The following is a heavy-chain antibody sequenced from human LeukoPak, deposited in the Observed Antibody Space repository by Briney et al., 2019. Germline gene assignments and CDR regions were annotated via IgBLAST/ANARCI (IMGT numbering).Heavy chain of an antibody. V-gene: IGHV4-39*07. CDR1: GGSISSSSYY. CDR2: INHSGST. J-gene: IGHJ4*02. CDR3: ARGRTKYYYGSGSPREFDY. D-gene: IGHD3-10*01. Sequence: SETLSLTCTVSGGSISSSSYYWSWIRQPPGKGLEWIGEINHSGSTNYNPSLKSRVTISVDTSKNQFSLKLSSVTAADTAVYYCARGRTKYYYGSGSPREFDYWGQGTLVTVSS.